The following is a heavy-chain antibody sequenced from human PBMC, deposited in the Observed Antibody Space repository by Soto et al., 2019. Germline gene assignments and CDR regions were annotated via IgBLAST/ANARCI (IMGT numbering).Heavy chain of an antibody. CDR1: GYTFINHG. CDR3: ARDVGDESSAYRDAFDM. D-gene: IGHD3-22*01. CDR2: ISSYNGDT. Sequence: QVYLVQSGAEVKKPGASVTVSCKASGYTFINHGITWVRQAPGQGLEWMGWISSYNGDTKYAQNFQDRVTMTTDTSTSTAYMDLRSLRSDDTALYYCARDVGDESSAYRDAFDMWGQGTMVTVSS. J-gene: IGHJ3*02. V-gene: IGHV1-18*01.